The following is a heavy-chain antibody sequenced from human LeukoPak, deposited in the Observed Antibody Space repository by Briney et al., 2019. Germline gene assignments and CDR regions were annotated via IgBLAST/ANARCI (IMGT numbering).Heavy chain of an antibody. D-gene: IGHD3-22*01. CDR3: AKDRLYYYDSSGYYPDY. V-gene: IGHV3-30-3*02. CDR1: GFTFSGYP. CDR2: ISYDGSNK. J-gene: IGHJ4*02. Sequence: GKSLRLSCAASGFTFSGYPIHWVRQAPGKGLEWVAVISYDGSNKYYADSVKGRFTISRDNSKNTLYLQMNSLRAEDTAVYYCAKDRLYYYDSSGYYPDYWGQGTLVTVSS.